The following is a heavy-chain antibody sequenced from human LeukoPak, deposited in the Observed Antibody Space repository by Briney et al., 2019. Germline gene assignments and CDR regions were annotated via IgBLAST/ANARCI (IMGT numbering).Heavy chain of an antibody. V-gene: IGHV3-48*04. D-gene: IGHD6-19*01. Sequence: PGGSLRLSCAASGFTFSSYSMNWVRQAPGKGLEWVSYISSSSSTIYYADSVKGRFTISRDNAKNSLYLQMNSLRAEDTAVYYCARKLLSSGWHIDYWGQGTLVTVSS. CDR2: ISSSSSTI. CDR3: ARKLLSSGWHIDY. CDR1: GFTFSSYS. J-gene: IGHJ4*02.